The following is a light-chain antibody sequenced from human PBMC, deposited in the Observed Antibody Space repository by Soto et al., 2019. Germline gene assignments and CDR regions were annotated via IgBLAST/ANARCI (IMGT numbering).Light chain of an antibody. CDR1: QSVSSY. V-gene: IGKV3-11*01. CDR3: QQRSNWPRT. Sequence: IVFTQSPATLSLPPGERATLSCRASQSVSSYLAWHQQKPGQAPRLLIYDASNRATGIPARFSGSGSGTDFTLTITSLEPEDFAVYYCQQRSNWPRTFGGGTKVEIK. J-gene: IGKJ4*01. CDR2: DAS.